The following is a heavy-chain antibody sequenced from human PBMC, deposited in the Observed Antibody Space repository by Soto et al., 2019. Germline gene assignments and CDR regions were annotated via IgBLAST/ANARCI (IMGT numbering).Heavy chain of an antibody. CDR2: IRAYNGNT. D-gene: IGHD3-9*01. V-gene: IGHV1-18*01. J-gene: IGHJ5*02. Sequence: GAAEEGSNKASGYNFTGRRTGWLRQAPGQGLEWMGWIRAYNGNTNYAQRLQGRVTMTTDTSTSTAYMELRSLRSDDTAVYYCAKDRNLYYGILTGYSEGFEPWG. CDR3: AKDRNLYYGILTGYSEGFEP. CDR1: GYNFTGRR.